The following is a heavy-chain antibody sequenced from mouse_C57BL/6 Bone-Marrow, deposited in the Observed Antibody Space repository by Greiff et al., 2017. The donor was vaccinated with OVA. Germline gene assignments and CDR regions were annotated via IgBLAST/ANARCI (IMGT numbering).Heavy chain of an antibody. Sequence: QVQLQESGPELVKPGASVKISCKASGYAFSNSWMNWVKQRPGKGLEWIGGIYPGDGDTNYNRKFKGKATLTADKSSSTAYMHLRSLTSEDSAVYVYTRVSPPDYAMDYWGQGTSVTVSS. J-gene: IGHJ4*01. CDR2: IYPGDGDT. CDR1: GYAFSNSW. D-gene: IGHD2-1*01. V-gene: IGHV1-82*01. CDR3: TRVSPPDYAMDY.